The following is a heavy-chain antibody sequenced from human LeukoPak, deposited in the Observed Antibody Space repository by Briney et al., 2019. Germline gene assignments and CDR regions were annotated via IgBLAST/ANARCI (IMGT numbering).Heavy chain of an antibody. CDR1: GFTFSSYW. CDR3: ASDNYYDSSGYYF. CDR2: INSDGSST. D-gene: IGHD3-22*01. J-gene: IGHJ4*02. Sequence: GGSLRLSCAASGFTFSSYWMHWVRQAPGKGLVWVSRINSDGSSTSYADSVKGRFTISRDNVKNTLYLQMNSLRAEDTAVYYCASDNYYDSSGYYFWGQGTLVTVSS. V-gene: IGHV3-74*01.